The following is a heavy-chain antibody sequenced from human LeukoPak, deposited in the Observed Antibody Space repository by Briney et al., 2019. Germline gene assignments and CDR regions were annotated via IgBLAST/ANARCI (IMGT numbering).Heavy chain of an antibody. D-gene: IGHD4-17*01. J-gene: IGHJ5*01. CDR3: ARVGDYGDYVNWFDP. V-gene: IGHV4-59*01. Sequence: SETLSLTCTVSGGSISSYYWSWIRQPPGKGLEWIRYIYYSGSTNYNPSLKSRVTISVDTSKNPFSLKLSSVTAADTAVYYCARVGDYGDYVNWFDPWGPGTVVTVSS. CDR1: GGSISSYY. CDR2: IYYSGST.